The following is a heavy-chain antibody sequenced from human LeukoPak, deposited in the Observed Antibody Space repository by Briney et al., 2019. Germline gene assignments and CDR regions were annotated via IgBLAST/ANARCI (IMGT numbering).Heavy chain of an antibody. J-gene: IGHJ4*02. CDR2: IIPIFGTA. CDR1: GGTFSSYA. Sequence: ASVKVSCKASGGTFSSYAISWVRQAPGQGLEWMGRIIPIFGTANYAQKFRGRVTITTDESTSTAYMELSSLRSEDTAVYYCAREVITMVRGVISPVASDYWGQGTLVTVSS. D-gene: IGHD3-10*01. CDR3: AREVITMVRGVISPVASDY. V-gene: IGHV1-69*05.